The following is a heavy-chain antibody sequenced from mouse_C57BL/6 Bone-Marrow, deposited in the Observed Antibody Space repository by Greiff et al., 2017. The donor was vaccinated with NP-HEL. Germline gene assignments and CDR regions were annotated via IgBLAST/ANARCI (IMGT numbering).Heavy chain of an antibody. CDR2: IYPGGGYT. Sequence: QVQLKESGAELVRPGTSVKMSCKASGYTFTNYWIGWAKQRPGHGLEWIGDIYPGGGYTNYNEKFKGKATLTADKSSSTAYMQFSSLTSEDSAIYYCARGWGFFDYWGQGTTLTVSS. CDR1: GYTFTNYW. J-gene: IGHJ2*01. V-gene: IGHV1-63*01. CDR3: ARGWGFFDY.